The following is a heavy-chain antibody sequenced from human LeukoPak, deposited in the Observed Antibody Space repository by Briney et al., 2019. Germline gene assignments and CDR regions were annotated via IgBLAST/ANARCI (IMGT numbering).Heavy chain of an antibody. D-gene: IGHD3-22*01. J-gene: IGHJ6*03. V-gene: IGHV3-48*03. CDR2: ISSSGSTI. Sequence: GGSLRLSCAASGFTFSSYEMNWVRQAPGKGLEWVSYISSSGSTIYYADSVKGRFTISRDNAKNSLYLQMNSLRAEDTALYYCARVPYYYDSSGYYYYYYYMDVWGKGTTVTVSS. CDR3: ARVPYYYDSSGYYYYYYYMDV. CDR1: GFTFSSYE.